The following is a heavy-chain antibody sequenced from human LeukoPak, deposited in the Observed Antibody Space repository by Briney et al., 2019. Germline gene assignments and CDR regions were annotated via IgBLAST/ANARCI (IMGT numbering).Heavy chain of an antibody. J-gene: IGHJ4*02. CDR1: GFTFSNYW. D-gene: IGHD3-22*01. Sequence: GGSLRLSCAASGFTFSNYWMSWVRQAPGKGLEWVANIKQDGREKYYVDSVKGRFTISRDNTKKSLYLQMNTLRAEDTAVYYCASGSMIVVVRSYYFDYWGQGTLVTVSS. CDR2: IKQDGREK. CDR3: ASGSMIVVVRSYYFDY. V-gene: IGHV3-7*01.